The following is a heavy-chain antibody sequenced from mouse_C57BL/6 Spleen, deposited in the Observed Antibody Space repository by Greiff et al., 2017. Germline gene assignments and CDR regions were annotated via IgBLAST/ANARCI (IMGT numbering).Heavy chain of an antibody. CDR1: GYTFTSYW. CDR3: ARIGIYDGYYDAMDY. V-gene: IGHV1-61*01. CDR2: IYPSDSET. J-gene: IGHJ4*01. D-gene: IGHD2-3*01. Sequence: QVQLQQPGAELVRPGSSVKLSCKASGYTFTSYWMDWVKQRPGQGLEWIGNIYPSDSETHYNQKFKDKATLTVDKSSSTAYMQLSSLTSEDSAVYYGARIGIYDGYYDAMDYWGQGTSVTVSS.